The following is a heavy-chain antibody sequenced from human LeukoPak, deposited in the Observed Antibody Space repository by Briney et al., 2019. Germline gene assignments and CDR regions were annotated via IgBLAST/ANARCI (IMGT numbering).Heavy chain of an antibody. V-gene: IGHV1-2*02. Sequence: ASVKVSCKASGYTFTGYYMHWVRQAPGQGLEWMGWINPNSGGTNYAQKFQGGVTMTRDTSTSTDYMELSSLRSDDTAVYYCAREGTYSYGLDDAFDIWGQGPMVTVSS. J-gene: IGHJ3*02. CDR3: AREGTYSYGLDDAFDI. CDR2: INPNSGGT. D-gene: IGHD5-18*01. CDR1: GYTFTGYY.